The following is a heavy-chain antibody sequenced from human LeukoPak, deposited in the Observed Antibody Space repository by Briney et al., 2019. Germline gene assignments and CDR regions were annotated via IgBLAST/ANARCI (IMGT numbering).Heavy chain of an antibody. V-gene: IGHV4-59*01. Sequence: SETLSLTCTVSGGSISSYYWSWIRQPPGKGLEWIGYIYYSGSTNYNPSLKSRVTISVDTSKNQFSLKLSSVTAADTAVYYCARGPKSSSWSPGPKIPERYWGQGTLVTVSS. J-gene: IGHJ4*02. D-gene: IGHD6-13*01. CDR3: ARGPKSSSWSPGPKIPERY. CDR2: IYYSGST. CDR1: GGSISSYY.